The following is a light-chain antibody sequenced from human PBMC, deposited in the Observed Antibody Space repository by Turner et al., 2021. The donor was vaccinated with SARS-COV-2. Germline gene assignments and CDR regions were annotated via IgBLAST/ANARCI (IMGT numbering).Light chain of an antibody. CDR3: QQYYSPPLA. Sequence: DIVLTHSPVSLALSLGERATINCKSSQSVFYSSNNKNYLAWYQQKPGQPPKLLISRASTRESGVTDRISGSGSGTDFTLTITSLQAEDVELYLCQQYYSPPLAFGQGTKVEVK. V-gene: IGKV4-1*01. CDR2: RAS. J-gene: IGKJ1*01. CDR1: QSVFYSSNNKNY.